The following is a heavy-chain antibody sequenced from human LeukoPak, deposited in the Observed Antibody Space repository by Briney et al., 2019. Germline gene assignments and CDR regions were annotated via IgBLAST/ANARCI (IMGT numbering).Heavy chain of an antibody. V-gene: IGHV4-34*01. CDR1: GGSFSGYY. J-gene: IGHJ4*02. CDR3: ARHGSDWYYFDY. CDR2: INHSGST. D-gene: IGHD6-19*01. Sequence: PSETLSLTCAVYGGSFSGYYWSWIRQPPGKGLEWIGEINHSGSTNYNPSLKSRVTISVDTSKNQFSLKLSSVTAADTAVYYCARHGSDWYYFDYWGQGTLVTVSS.